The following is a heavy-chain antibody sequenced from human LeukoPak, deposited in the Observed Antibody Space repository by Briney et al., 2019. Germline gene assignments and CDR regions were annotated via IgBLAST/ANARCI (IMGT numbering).Heavy chain of an antibody. Sequence: SETLSLTCAVYGGSFSGYYWSWIRQPPGKGLEWIGEINHSGSTNYNPSLKSRVTISVDTSKYQFSLKLSSVTAADTAVYYCARGQYGDPLDYWGQGTLVTVSS. D-gene: IGHD4-17*01. CDR2: INHSGST. CDR1: GGSFSGYY. J-gene: IGHJ4*02. CDR3: ARGQYGDPLDY. V-gene: IGHV4-34*01.